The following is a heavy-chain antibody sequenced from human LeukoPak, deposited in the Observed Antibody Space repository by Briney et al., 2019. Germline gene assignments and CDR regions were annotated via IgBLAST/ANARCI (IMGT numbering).Heavy chain of an antibody. Sequence: GESLKISCKGSAYSSTTHWIGWVRQMPGKGLELMGIIYHGDSDPRYGPSFQGQVSMSVDKSITTAYLQWSSLKASDTAIYYCARQAYGSHFDAFDIWGQGTMVTVSS. CDR3: ARQAYGSHFDAFDI. V-gene: IGHV5-51*01. CDR2: IYHGDSDP. J-gene: IGHJ3*02. CDR1: AYSSTTHW. D-gene: IGHD3-22*01.